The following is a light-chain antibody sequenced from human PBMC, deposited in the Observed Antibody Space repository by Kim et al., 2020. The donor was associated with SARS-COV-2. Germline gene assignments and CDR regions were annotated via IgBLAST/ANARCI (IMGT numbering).Light chain of an antibody. CDR1: SSKIGSNT. CDR3: AAWDDSLNAP. J-gene: IGLJ2*01. Sequence: PGESVTISCSGSSSKIGSNTVNWYQQLPGTAPQLLIYSNNQRPSGAPDRFAGSKSGTSASLAISGLQSEDEADYYCAAWDDSLNAPFGGGTKLTVL. V-gene: IGLV1-44*01. CDR2: SNN.